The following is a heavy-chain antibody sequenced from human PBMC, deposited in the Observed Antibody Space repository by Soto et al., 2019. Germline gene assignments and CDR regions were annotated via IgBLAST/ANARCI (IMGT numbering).Heavy chain of an antibody. CDR3: ARGQGYYHGSGYYDVLYYFDY. J-gene: IGHJ4*02. CDR1: GGTFSSYG. V-gene: IGHV1-69*01. D-gene: IGHD3-22*01. CDR2: IIPIFGTA. Sequence: QVQLVQSGAEVKKPGSSVKVSCTASGGTFSSYGISWVRQAPGQGLEWMGGIIPIFGTANYPQKFQGRVTITADESTRTAYMELSSLRSDDTAVYYCARGQGYYHGSGYYDVLYYFDYWGQGTLVTVSS.